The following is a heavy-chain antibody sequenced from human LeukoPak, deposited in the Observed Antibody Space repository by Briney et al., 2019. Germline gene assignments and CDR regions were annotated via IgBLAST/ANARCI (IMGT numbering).Heavy chain of an antibody. CDR2: ISGSGGST. CDR1: GFTFSSFG. Sequence: GGSLRLSCAASGFTFSSFGMSWVRQAPGKGLEWVSAISGSGGSTYYADSVKGRFTISRDNAKNSLYLQMNSLRAEDTAVYYCAELGITMIGGVWGKGTTVTISS. D-gene: IGHD3-10*02. V-gene: IGHV3-23*01. J-gene: IGHJ6*04. CDR3: AELGITMIGGV.